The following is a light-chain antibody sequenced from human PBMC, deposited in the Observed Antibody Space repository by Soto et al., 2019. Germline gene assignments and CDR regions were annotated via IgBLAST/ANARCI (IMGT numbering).Light chain of an antibody. CDR1: QSVSPNY. J-gene: IGKJ2*01. CDR3: QQYGSSPYT. V-gene: IGKV3-20*01. CDR2: GAT. Sequence: EIVLTQSPGTLSLSPGESATLSCRTSQSVSPNYLGWYQQRPGQAPRLLIYGATRRATGIPDRFSGAGSGTDFTLTISRLEAEDFAVYFCQQYGSSPYTFGQGTKLDIK.